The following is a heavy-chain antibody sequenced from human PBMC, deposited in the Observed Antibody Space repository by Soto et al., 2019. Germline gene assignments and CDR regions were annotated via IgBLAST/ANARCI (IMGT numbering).Heavy chain of an antibody. CDR2: IYPGDSDT. CDR3: ARPGYSGYDSLLYYFDY. J-gene: IGHJ4*02. V-gene: IGHV5-51*01. D-gene: IGHD5-12*01. CDR1: GYSFSSYW. Sequence: PGASLKISCKGSGYSFSSYWIGWVRQMPGKGLEWMGIIYPGDSDTRYSPSFQGQVTISADKSISTAYLQWSSLKASDTAMYYCARPGYSGYDSLLYYFDYWGQGTLVTVSS.